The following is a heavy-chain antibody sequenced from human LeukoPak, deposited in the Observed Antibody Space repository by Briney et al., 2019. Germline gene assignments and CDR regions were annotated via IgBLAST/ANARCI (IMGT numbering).Heavy chain of an antibody. CDR1: GYTFTSYA. CDR2: INTNTRNP. CDR3: AGVPNVGSWYEGASNWFDP. V-gene: IGHV7-4-1*02. Sequence: ASVTVSCKASGYTFTSYAMNWVRQAPGQGLEWMGWINTNTRNPTYAHGFTGRFVFSLDTSVNTAYLQISSLKAEDTAVYYCAGVPNVGSWYEGASNWFDPWGQGTLVTVSS. D-gene: IGHD6-13*01. J-gene: IGHJ5*02.